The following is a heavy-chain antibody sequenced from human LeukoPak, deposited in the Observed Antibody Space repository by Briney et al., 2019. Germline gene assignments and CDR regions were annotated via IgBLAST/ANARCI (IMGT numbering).Heavy chain of an antibody. CDR1: GFTVSSNY. V-gene: IGHV3-53*04. D-gene: IGHD2-15*01. CDR3: ARHERVVAATVTDAFDI. J-gene: IGHJ3*02. CDR2: IYSGGST. Sequence: GGSLRLSCAASGFTVSSNYMSWVRQAPGKGLEWVSFIYSGGSTYYADSVKGRFTISRHNSKNTLYLQMHSLRTEDTAVYYCARHERVVAATVTDAFDIWGQGTMVTVSS.